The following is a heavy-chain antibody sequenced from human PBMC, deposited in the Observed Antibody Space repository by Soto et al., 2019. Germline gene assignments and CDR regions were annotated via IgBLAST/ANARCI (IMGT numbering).Heavy chain of an antibody. V-gene: IGHV4-28*01. CDR3: ARRQDYYYGMDV. CDR1: GYSIISSNW. CDR2: IFYTGST. J-gene: IGHJ6*02. Sequence: SSETLSLTCAVSGYSIISSNWWGWIRQPPGKGLEWIGYIFYTGSTYYNPSLKSRVTMSVDTSKNQFSLKLRSVTAVDTAVYYCARRQDYYYGMDVWGQGTTVTVSS.